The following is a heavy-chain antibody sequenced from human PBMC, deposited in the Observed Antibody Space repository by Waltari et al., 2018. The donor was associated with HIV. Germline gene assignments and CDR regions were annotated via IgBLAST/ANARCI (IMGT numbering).Heavy chain of an antibody. CDR2: INHSGST. CDR3: ARGGGRYDFWSGYYRTYYFDY. CDR1: GGSFSGYY. V-gene: IGHV4-34*01. D-gene: IGHD3-3*01. Sequence: QVQLQQWGAGLLKPSETLSLTCAVYGGSFSGYYWSWIRQPPGKGLAWIGEINHSGSTNYNPSLKSRVTISVDTSKNQFSLKLSSVTAADTAVYYCARGGGRYDFWSGYYRTYYFDYWGQGTLVTVSS. J-gene: IGHJ4*02.